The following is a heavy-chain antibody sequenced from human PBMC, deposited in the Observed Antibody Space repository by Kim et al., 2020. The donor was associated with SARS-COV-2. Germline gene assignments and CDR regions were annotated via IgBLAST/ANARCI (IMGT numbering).Heavy chain of an antibody. V-gene: IGHV3-30-3*01. CDR3: ASVDTAMVFPACPDY. Sequence: GGSLRLSCAASGFTFSSYAMHWVRQAPGKGLEWVAVISYDGSNKYYADSVKGRFTISRDNSKNTLYLQMNSLKAEDTAVYYCASVDTAMVFPACPDYWGQGTLVTVSS. D-gene: IGHD5-18*01. J-gene: IGHJ4*02. CDR1: GFTFSSYA. CDR2: ISYDGSNK.